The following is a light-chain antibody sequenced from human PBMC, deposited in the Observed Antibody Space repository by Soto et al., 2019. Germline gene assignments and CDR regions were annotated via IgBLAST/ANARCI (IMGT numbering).Light chain of an antibody. CDR1: SSDVGGYNY. J-gene: IGLJ2*01. CDR2: DVS. CDR3: SSYTSSSTLDVV. Sequence: QSVLTQPASVSGSPGQSITLSCTGTSSDVGGYNYVSWYQQHPGKAPKLMIYDVSNRPSGVSNRFSGSKSGNTASLTISGLQAEDEVDYYCSSYTSSSTLDVVFGGGTKLTVL. V-gene: IGLV2-14*01.